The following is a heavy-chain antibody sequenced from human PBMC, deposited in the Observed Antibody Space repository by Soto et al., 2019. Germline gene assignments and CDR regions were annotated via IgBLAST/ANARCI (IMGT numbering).Heavy chain of an antibody. Sequence: SETLSLTCTVSGVSISSGDYYWSWIRQTPGKGLEWIGYIYYSENTYYNPSLKSRVAISGDTSKNQFSLRLSSVTAADTAVYYCARHVTTVTTVDYWGQGTLVTVSS. D-gene: IGHD4-17*01. CDR1: GVSISSGDYY. V-gene: IGHV4-30-4*01. J-gene: IGHJ4*02. CDR2: IYYSENT. CDR3: ARHVTTVTTVDY.